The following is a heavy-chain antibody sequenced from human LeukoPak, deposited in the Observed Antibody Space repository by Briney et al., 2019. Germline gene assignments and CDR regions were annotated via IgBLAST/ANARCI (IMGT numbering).Heavy chain of an antibody. CDR3: ARDFGLGYCSGGSCTDNAFDI. CDR1: GGTFSSYA. CDR2: IIPIFGTA. V-gene: IGHV1-69*05. Sequence: SVKVSCKASGGTFSSYAISWVRQAPGQGLEWMGGIIPIFGTANYAQKFQGRVTITTDESTSTAYMELSSLRSEDTAVYYCARDFGLGYCSGGSCTDNAFDIWGQGTMVIVSS. D-gene: IGHD2-15*01. J-gene: IGHJ3*02.